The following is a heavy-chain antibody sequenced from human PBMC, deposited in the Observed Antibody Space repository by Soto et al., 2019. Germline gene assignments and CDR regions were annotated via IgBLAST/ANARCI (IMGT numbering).Heavy chain of an antibody. D-gene: IGHD6-19*01. CDR2: ISYDGSNK. Sequence: GGSLRLSCAASGFTFSSYGMHWVRQAPGKGLEWVAVISYDGSNKYYADSVKGRFTISRDNSKNTLYLQMNSLRAEDTAVYYCAKDLWYSSGWSYYYYGMDVWGQGTTVTVSS. CDR3: AKDLWYSSGWSYYYYGMDV. CDR1: GFTFSSYG. J-gene: IGHJ6*02. V-gene: IGHV3-30*18.